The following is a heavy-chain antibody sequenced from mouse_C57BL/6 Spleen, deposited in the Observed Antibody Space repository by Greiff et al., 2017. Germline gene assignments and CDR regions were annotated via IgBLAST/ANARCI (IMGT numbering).Heavy chain of an antibody. D-gene: IGHD1-1*01. V-gene: IGHV1-53*01. Sequence: QVQLKQPGTELVKPGASVKLSCKASGYTFTSYWMHWVKQRPGQGLEWIGNINPSNGGTNYNEKFKGKATLTVDKSSSTAYMQLSSLTSEDSAVYYCARSYYDGSHWSIDVGGTGTTVTVSS. CDR3: ARSYYDGSHWSIDV. J-gene: IGHJ1*03. CDR1: GYTFTSYW. CDR2: INPSNGGT.